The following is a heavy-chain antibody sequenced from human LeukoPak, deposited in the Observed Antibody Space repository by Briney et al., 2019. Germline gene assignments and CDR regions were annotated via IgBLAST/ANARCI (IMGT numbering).Heavy chain of an antibody. CDR1: GYSFTSYW. CDR3: ARQKDYGDYVSPFGY. D-gene: IGHD4-17*01. V-gene: IGHV5-51*01. CDR2: IYPGDSDT. Sequence: GESLKISCKGSGYSFTSYWIGWVRQMPGKGLEWMGIIYPGDSDTRYSPSFQGQVTISADKSISTAYLQWSSLKASDTAMYYCARQKDYGDYVSPFGYWGQGTLVTVSS. J-gene: IGHJ4*02.